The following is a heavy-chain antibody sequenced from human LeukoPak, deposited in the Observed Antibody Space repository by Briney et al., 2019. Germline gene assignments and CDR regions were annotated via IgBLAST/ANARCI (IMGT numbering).Heavy chain of an antibody. Sequence: GGSLRLSCAASGFTFSSYGMHWVRQAPGKGLEWVAVISYDGSNKYYADSVKGRFTISRDNSKNTLYLQTNSLRAEDTAVYYCAKVGNRRYDFWSGYESGVFDYWGQGTLVTVSS. CDR1: GFTFSSYG. D-gene: IGHD3-3*01. CDR2: ISYDGSNK. J-gene: IGHJ4*02. V-gene: IGHV3-30*18. CDR3: AKVGNRRYDFWSGYESGVFDY.